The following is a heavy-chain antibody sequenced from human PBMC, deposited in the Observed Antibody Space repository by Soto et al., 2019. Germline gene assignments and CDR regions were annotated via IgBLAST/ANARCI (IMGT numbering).Heavy chain of an antibody. CDR2: INHSGST. V-gene: IGHV4-34*01. CDR1: GGSFSGYY. D-gene: IGHD6-6*01. Sequence: ASETLSLTCAVYGGSFSGYYWSWIRQPPGKGLEWIGEINHSGSTNYNPSLKSRVTISVDTSKNQFSLKLSSVTAADTAVYYCARGAGSSSSRGNWFDPWGPGTLVTVSS. J-gene: IGHJ5*02. CDR3: ARGAGSSSSRGNWFDP.